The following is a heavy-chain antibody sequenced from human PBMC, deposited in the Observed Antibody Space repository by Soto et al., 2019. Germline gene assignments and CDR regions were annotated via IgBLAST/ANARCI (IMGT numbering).Heavy chain of an antibody. D-gene: IGHD2-8*01. CDR2: INAGNGNT. J-gene: IGHJ6*02. V-gene: IGHV1-3*01. CDR3: AREEMVSPANNGMDV. Sequence: GASVKVSCKASGYTFTSYAMHWVRQAPGQRLEWMGWINAGNGNTKYSQKFQGRVTITRDTSASTAYMELSSLRSEDTAVYYCAREEMVSPANNGMDVWGQGTTVTVSS. CDR1: GYTFTSYA.